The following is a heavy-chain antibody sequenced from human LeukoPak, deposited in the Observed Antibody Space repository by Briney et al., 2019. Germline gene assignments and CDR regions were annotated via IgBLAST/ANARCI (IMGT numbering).Heavy chain of an antibody. V-gene: IGHV4-59*12. D-gene: IGHD3-3*01. J-gene: IGHJ4*02. Sequence: KPSETLSLTCTVSGGSISNYYWSWIRQPPGKGLDWIGYIYYSGTTNYNPSLKSRVTMSVDTSNNRFFLNLKSVTAADTAVYYCARDSRYYDFWSGYLDYWGQGALVTVSS. CDR1: GGSISNYY. CDR2: IYYSGTT. CDR3: ARDSRYYDFWSGYLDY.